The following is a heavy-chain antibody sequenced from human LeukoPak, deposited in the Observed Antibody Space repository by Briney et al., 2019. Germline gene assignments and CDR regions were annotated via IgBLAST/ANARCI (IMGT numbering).Heavy chain of an antibody. Sequence: ASVKASCKASGYTFTGYYMHWVRQAPGQGLEWMGWINPNSGGTNYAQKFQGRVTMTRDTSISTAYMELSRLRSDDTAVYYCARDGGRYSSSAFDIWGQGTMVTVSS. CDR1: GYTFTGYY. J-gene: IGHJ3*02. V-gene: IGHV1-2*02. D-gene: IGHD6-19*01. CDR2: INPNSGGT. CDR3: ARDGGRYSSSAFDI.